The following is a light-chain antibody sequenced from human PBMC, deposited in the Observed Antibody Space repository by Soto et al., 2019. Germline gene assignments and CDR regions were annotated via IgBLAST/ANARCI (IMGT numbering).Light chain of an antibody. V-gene: IGKV1-5*03. CDR1: QSIKNW. CDR3: QQYNSYSQFT. Sequence: IQMTQSPSTLSASVGDRVTITCRASQSIKNWLAWYQQKTGEAPKLLIYKASTLESGVPSRFSGSGSGTEFTLTISCLQPDDVATYHCQQYNSYSQFTFGPGTKVDI. CDR2: KAS. J-gene: IGKJ3*01.